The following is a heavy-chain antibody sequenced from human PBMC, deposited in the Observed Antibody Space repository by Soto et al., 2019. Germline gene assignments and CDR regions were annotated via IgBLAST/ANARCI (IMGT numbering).Heavy chain of an antibody. CDR3: ARGATVTQYDY. V-gene: IGHV4-61*01. D-gene: IGHD4-17*01. Sequence: QVQLQESGPGLVKPSETLSLTCTVSGVSVSSSSFYWAWIRQPPGKGLEWIGFGSYSGTTNYKPSLKSRVTISVDTSRSQISLKVSSLTAADTAVYYCARGATVTQYDYWGQGTLVTVSS. CDR2: GSYSGTT. J-gene: IGHJ4*02. CDR1: GVSVSSSSFY.